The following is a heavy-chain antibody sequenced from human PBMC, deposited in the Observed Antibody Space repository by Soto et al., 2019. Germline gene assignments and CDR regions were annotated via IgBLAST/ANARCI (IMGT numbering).Heavy chain of an antibody. V-gene: IGHV3-30-3*01. D-gene: IGHD3-3*01. Sequence: GGSLRLSCAASGFTFSSYAMHWVRQAPGKGLEWVAVISYDGSNKYYADSVKGRFTISRDNSKNTLYLQMNSLRAEDTAVYYCARDLDDFWSGYYKDYGMDVWGQGTTVTVSS. CDR1: GFTFSSYA. J-gene: IGHJ6*02. CDR2: ISYDGSNK. CDR3: ARDLDDFWSGYYKDYGMDV.